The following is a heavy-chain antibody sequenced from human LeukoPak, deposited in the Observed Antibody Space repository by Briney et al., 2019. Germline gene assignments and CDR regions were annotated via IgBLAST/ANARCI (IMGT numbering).Heavy chain of an antibody. CDR3: ATGSQPGTTFDY. D-gene: IGHD1-14*01. CDR2: ISGDGSVT. V-gene: IGHV3-43*02. Sequence: GGSLRLSCAASGFTFNDYPMHWVRQAPGKGLEWVSLISGDGSVTYYADSVKGRFTISRDNSKNSLYLQMNSLRLEDTAFYYCATGSQPGTTFDYWGQGTLVTASS. J-gene: IGHJ4*02. CDR1: GFTFNDYP.